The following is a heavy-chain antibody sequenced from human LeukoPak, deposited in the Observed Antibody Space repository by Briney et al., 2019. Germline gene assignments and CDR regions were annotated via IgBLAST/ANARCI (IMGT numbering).Heavy chain of an antibody. CDR2: IYYSGST. Sequence: SETLSLTCTVSGGFISSYYWSWIRQPPGKGLEWIGYIYYSGSTNYNPSLKSRVTISVDTSKNQFSLKLSSVTAADTAVYYCASLIAVAGTWPVECYFDYWGQGTLVTVSS. CDR1: GGFISSYY. CDR3: ASLIAVAGTWPVECYFDY. D-gene: IGHD6-19*01. J-gene: IGHJ4*02. V-gene: IGHV4-59*01.